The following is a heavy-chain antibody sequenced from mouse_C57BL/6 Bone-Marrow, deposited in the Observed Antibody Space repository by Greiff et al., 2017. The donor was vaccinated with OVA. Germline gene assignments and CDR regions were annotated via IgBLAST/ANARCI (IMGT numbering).Heavy chain of an antibody. J-gene: IGHJ3*01. CDR3: ARDHYYGSSYN. Sequence: EVNLVESGGGLVKPGGSLKLSCAASGFTFSSYAMSWVRQTPEKRLEWVATISDGGSYTYYPDNVKGRFTISRDNAKNNLYLQMSHLKSEDTAMYYCARDHYYGSSYNWGQGTLVTVSA. CDR1: GFTFSSYA. V-gene: IGHV5-4*01. CDR2: ISDGGSYT. D-gene: IGHD1-1*01.